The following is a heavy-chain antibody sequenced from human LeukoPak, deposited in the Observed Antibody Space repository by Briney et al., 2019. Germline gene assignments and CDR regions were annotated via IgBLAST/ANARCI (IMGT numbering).Heavy chain of an antibody. V-gene: IGHV3-23*01. CDR3: ARTTGWLVYDAFDI. CDR2: ISGSGGST. CDR1: GFTFNTYE. Sequence: GGSLRLSCAASGFTFNTYEMNWVRQAPGKGLEWVSAISGSGGSTYYADSVKGRFTISRDNSKNTLYLQMNSLRAEDTAVYYCARTTGWLVYDAFDIWGQGTMVTVSS. D-gene: IGHD6-19*01. J-gene: IGHJ3*02.